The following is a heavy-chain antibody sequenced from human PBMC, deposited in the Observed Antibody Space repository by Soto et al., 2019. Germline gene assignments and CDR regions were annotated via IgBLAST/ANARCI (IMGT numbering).Heavy chain of an antibody. CDR3: VLLWFGDSQPLDAFDI. V-gene: IGHV1-46*01. J-gene: IGHJ3*02. CDR2: INPSGGST. CDR1: GYTFTSYY. Sequence: ASVKVSCKASGYTFTSYYMHWVRQAPGQGLEWMGIINPSGGSTSYAQKFQGGVTMTRDTSTSTVYMELSSLRSEDTAVYYCVLLWFGDSQPLDAFDISGQGTMVTVSS. D-gene: IGHD3-10*01.